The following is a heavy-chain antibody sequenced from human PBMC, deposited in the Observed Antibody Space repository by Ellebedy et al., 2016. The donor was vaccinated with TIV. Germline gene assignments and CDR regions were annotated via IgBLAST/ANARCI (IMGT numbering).Heavy chain of an antibody. CDR3: AKRMHDYGDY. V-gene: IGHV3-30*18. D-gene: IGHD2-15*01. CDR2: ISYDGSNK. J-gene: IGHJ4*02. CDR1: GFTFSSYA. Sequence: GGSLRLXXAASGFTFSSYAMHWVRQAPGKGLEWVAVISYDGSNKYYADSVKGRFTISRDNSKNTLYLQMNSLRAEDTAVYYCAKRMHDYGDYWGQGTLVTVSS.